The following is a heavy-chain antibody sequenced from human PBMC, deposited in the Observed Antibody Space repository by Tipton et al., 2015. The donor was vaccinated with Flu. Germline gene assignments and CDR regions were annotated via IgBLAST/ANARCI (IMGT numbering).Heavy chain of an antibody. V-gene: IGHV4-39*07. CDR3: ARDDRVVVVPAAMGSLYGMDV. J-gene: IGHJ6*02. Sequence: TLSLTCTVSGGSISSSSYYWGWIRQPPGKGLEWIGSIYYSGSTYYNPSLKSRVTISVDTSKNQFSLKLSSVTAADTAVYYCARDDRVVVVPAAMGSLYGMDVWGQGTTVTVSS. D-gene: IGHD2-2*01. CDR1: GGSISSSSYY. CDR2: IYYSGST.